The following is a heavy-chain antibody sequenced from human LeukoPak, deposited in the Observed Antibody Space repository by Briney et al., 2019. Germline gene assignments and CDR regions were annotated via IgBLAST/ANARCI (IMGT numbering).Heavy chain of an antibody. V-gene: IGHV4-59*01. CDR1: GGSMSSYY. CDR2: IYYIGST. CDR3: ARDGSGSYYKWFDS. J-gene: IGHJ5*01. Sequence: KPSETLSLTCTVSGGSMSSYYWSWIRQPPGKGLEWIGYIYYIGSTNYNPSLKSRVTISVDTSKRQFSLKVSSVTAADTAVYCCARDGSGSYYKWFDSWGQGTLVTVSS. D-gene: IGHD3-10*01.